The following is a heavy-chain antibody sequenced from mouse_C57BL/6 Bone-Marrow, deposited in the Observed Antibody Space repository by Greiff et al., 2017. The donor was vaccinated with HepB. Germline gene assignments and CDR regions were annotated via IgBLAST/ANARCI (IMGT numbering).Heavy chain of an antibody. Sequence: QVTLKESGPELVKPGASVKISCKASGYAFSSSWMNWVKQRPGKGLEWIGRIYPGDGDTNYNGKFKGKATLTADKSSSTAYMQLSSLTSEDSAVYFCARGGDGDYWGQGTTLTVSS. J-gene: IGHJ2*01. CDR1: GYAFSSSW. CDR2: IYPGDGDT. D-gene: IGHD3-3*01. CDR3: ARGGDGDY. V-gene: IGHV1-82*01.